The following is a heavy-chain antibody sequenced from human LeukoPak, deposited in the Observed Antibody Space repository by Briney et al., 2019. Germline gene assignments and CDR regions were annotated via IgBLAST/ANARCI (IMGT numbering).Heavy chain of an antibody. Sequence: SVKVSCKASRGTFSSYAISWVRQAPGQGLEWMGRIIPILGIANYAQKFQGRVTITADKSTSTAYMELSSLRSEDTAVYHCARAYYYDSSGYKAFDIWGQGTMVTVSS. V-gene: IGHV1-69*04. CDR2: IIPILGIA. D-gene: IGHD3-22*01. CDR1: RGTFSSYA. J-gene: IGHJ3*02. CDR3: ARAYYYDSSGYKAFDI.